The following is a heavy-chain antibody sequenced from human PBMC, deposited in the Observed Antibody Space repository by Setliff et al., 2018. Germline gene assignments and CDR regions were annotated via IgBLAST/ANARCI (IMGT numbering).Heavy chain of an antibody. CDR1: GGSISSGTFY. Sequence: SETLSLTCTVSGGSISSGTFYWTWLRQPAGKGLEWIGHIYSSGNINYKPSLQSRVTMSVDTSKNQFSLKLTSVTAADTAVYYCARVDFTMIQGVIGHWGQGTLVTVSS. CDR2: IYSSGNI. J-gene: IGHJ1*01. V-gene: IGHV4-61*09. CDR3: ARVDFTMIQGVIGH. D-gene: IGHD3-10*01.